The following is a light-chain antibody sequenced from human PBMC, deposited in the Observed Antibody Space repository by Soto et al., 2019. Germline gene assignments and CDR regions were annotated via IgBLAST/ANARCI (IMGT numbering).Light chain of an antibody. J-gene: IGKJ2*01. CDR2: LGS. Sequence: EIVMTQSPPSLTVTPGEPASISCRSSQGLLHSNGNTFLDWYLQKPGQSPQLLIYLGSNRASGVPDRVSGSEAGTDFTLKISRVEAEDVGVYYCMQALQTPYTFGQGTKLEIK. CDR1: QGLLHSNGNTF. CDR3: MQALQTPYT. V-gene: IGKV2-28*01.